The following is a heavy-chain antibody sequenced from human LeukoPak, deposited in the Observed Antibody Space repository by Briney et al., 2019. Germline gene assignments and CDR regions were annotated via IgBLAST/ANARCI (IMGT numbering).Heavy chain of an antibody. CDR2: IYSGGST. CDR3: ARDGCSSTSCPDY. D-gene: IGHD2-2*01. J-gene: IGHJ4*02. V-gene: IGHV3-53*01. CDR1: GFTVSSNY. Sequence: PGGSLRLSCAASGFTVSSNYMSWVRQAPGKGLEWVSVIYSGGSTYYADSAKGRFTISRDNSKNTLYLQMNSLRAEDTAVYYCARDGCSSTSCPDYWGQGTLVTVSS.